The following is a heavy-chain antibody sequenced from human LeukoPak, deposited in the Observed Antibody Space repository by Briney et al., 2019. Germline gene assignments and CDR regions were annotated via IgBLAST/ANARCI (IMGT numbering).Heavy chain of an antibody. CDR1: WFTRSSNY. CDR2: IFDGGST. D-gene: IGHD2-21*01. CDR3: ARLNCGGDCLYYYYYMDV. V-gene: IGHV3-53*05. Sequence: PPGGGPRLSCAAPWFTRSSNYKSWVRQAPRKGGEGGSVIFDGGSTYYADSVKGRFTISRDNSKNTLYLQMNSLRAEDTAVYYCARLNCGGDCLYYYYYMDVWGKGTTVTVSS. J-gene: IGHJ6*03.